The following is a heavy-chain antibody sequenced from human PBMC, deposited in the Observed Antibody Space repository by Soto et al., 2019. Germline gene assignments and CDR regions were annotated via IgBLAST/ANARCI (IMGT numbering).Heavy chain of an antibody. V-gene: IGHV4-30-4*01. D-gene: IGHD5-18*01. CDR1: GAPISGGDYH. Sequence: QVQLQESGPGLVKPSQTLSLVCTVSGAPISGGDYHWSWIRQPPGKGLEWIGYIFPSGATHYNSSLGSRITMSVETSKSHFSLKLTSVTAADTAVYFCARGSAAKRYFDLWGRGTLVTVSS. CDR3: ARGSAAKRYFDL. J-gene: IGHJ2*01. CDR2: IFPSGAT.